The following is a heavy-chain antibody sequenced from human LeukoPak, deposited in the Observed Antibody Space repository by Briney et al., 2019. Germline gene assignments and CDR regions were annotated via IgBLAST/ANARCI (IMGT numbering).Heavy chain of an antibody. CDR2: IKRDGSQK. CDR1: GFSFSSNW. CDR3: ARLGLEVGGPNWFDP. D-gene: IGHD1-1*01. V-gene: IGHV3-7*01. Sequence: GGSLRLSCAAPGFSFSSNWMGWVRQAPGKGLEWVAHIKRDGSQKYYLDSVKGRFTISRDNAKNPLYLQMNSLRVEDTAVYYCARLGLEVGGPNWFDPWGQGTLVTVSS. J-gene: IGHJ5*02.